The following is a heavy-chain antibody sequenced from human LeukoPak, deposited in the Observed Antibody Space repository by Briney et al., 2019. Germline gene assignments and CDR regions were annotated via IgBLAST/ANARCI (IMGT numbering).Heavy chain of an antibody. V-gene: IGHV3-15*01. CDR1: GFTVSDAW. J-gene: IGHJ5*02. D-gene: IGHD3-10*01. CDR2: INRKIEDGTT. CDR3: TGKGT. Sequence: GGSLRLSCAASGFTVSDAWMSWARQAPGRGVEWVGRINRKIEDGTTDYAAPVKGRFTISRDDSKNTLYLQINSLKTDDTAVYYCTGKGTLGQGTLVTVSS.